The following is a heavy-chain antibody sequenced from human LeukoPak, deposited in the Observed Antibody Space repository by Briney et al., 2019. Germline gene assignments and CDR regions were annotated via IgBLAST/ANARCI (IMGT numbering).Heavy chain of an antibody. CDR3: ARENVYYYDSSRLHPRAFDI. J-gene: IGHJ3*02. V-gene: IGHV4-4*07. Sequence: PSETLSLTCTVSGGSISSYYWSWIRQPAGKGLEWIGRIYTSGSTNYNTSPRSRVTMSVDTSKNQFSLKLSDVTAADTAVYYCARENVYYYDSSRLHPRAFDIWVQGTMVTVCS. CDR1: GGSISSYY. CDR2: IYTSGST. D-gene: IGHD3-22*01.